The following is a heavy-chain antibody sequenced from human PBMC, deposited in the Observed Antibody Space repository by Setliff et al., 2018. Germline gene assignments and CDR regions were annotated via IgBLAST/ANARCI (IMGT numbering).Heavy chain of an antibody. CDR2: INTNTGNP. Sequence: ASVKVSCKASGYTFSTYAMNWVRQAPGQGLEWTGWINTNTGNPTYAQGFTGRFVFSLDTSVSTAYLQISSLKAEDTAVYYCASRGTSNGYYYYMDVWGKGATVTVSS. D-gene: IGHD3-16*01. CDR3: ASRGTSNGYYYYMDV. CDR1: GYTFSTYA. J-gene: IGHJ6*03. V-gene: IGHV7-4-1*02.